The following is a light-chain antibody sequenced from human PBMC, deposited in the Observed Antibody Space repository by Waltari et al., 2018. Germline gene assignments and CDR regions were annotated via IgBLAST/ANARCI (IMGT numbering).Light chain of an antibody. CDR3: HLYGSART. J-gene: IGKJ4*01. V-gene: IGKV3-20*01. Sequence: NVLTQSPGTLSLSPGERATLSCRASQSVSNNYLAWYQHQPGQAPRLLIYGPSSRATGIPDRFRGSGSGTDFTLTISRLEPEDSAVYFCHLYGSARTFGGGTKVEIK. CDR2: GPS. CDR1: QSVSNNY.